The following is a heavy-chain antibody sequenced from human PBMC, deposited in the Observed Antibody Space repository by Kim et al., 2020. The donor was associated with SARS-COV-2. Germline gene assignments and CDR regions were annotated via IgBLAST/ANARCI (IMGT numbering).Heavy chain of an antibody. CDR3: ARATGGSYYYGMDV. CDR2: ISYDGINK. V-gene: IGHV3-30-3*01. Sequence: GSLRLSCAASGFTFSTYAVHWVRQAPGKGLEWVAVISYDGINKYYADSVKGRFTISRDNSKNTLYLQMNILRADDTAVYSCARATGGSYYYGMDVWGQGTTVTVSS. CDR1: GFTFSTYA. J-gene: IGHJ6*02. D-gene: IGHD1-26*01.